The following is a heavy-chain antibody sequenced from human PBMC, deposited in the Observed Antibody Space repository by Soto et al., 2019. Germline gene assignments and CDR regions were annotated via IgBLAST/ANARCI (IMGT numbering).Heavy chain of an antibody. J-gene: IGHJ4*02. Sequence: XGSLILSCAAAGFTFSSYAMSWVRQAPGKGLEWVSAISGSGGSTYYADSVKGRFTISRDNSKNTLYLQMNSLRAEDTAVYYCAKDLGGHDPRGYWGQGTLVTVSS. V-gene: IGHV3-23*01. D-gene: IGHD1-26*01. CDR1: GFTFSSYA. CDR3: AKDLGGHDPRGY. CDR2: ISGSGGST.